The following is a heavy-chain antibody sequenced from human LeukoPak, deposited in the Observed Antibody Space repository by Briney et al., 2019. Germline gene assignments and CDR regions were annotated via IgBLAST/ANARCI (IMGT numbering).Heavy chain of an antibody. Sequence: SETLSLTCTVSGGSISSYYWSWIRQPPGKGLEWIGYIYYSGSTNYNPSLKSRVTISVDTSKNQFSLKLSFVPAADTAVYYCARDLGGVTDYWGQGTLVTVSS. V-gene: IGHV4-59*01. CDR1: GGSISSYY. CDR3: ARDLGGVTDY. J-gene: IGHJ4*02. D-gene: IGHD1-26*01. CDR2: IYYSGST.